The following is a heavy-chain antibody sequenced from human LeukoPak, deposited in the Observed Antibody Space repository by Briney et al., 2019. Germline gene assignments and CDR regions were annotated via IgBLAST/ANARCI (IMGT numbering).Heavy chain of an antibody. J-gene: IGHJ4*02. CDR1: GGTFSSYA. CDR3: ARARGSGYDSFDY. V-gene: IGHV1-69*05. D-gene: IGHD5-12*01. CDR2: IIPIFGTA. Sequence: SVKVSFKASGGTFSSYAISWVRQAPGQGLEWMGGIIPIFGTANYAQKFQGRVTITTDEFTSTAYMELSSLRSEDTAVYYCARARGSGYDSFDYWGQGTLVTVSS.